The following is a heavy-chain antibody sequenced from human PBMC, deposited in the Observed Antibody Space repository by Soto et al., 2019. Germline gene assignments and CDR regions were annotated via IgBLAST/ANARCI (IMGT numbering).Heavy chain of an antibody. CDR2: ISGSGGST. J-gene: IGHJ4*02. V-gene: IGHV3-23*01. Sequence: GGSLRLSCAASGFTFSSYAMSWVRQAPGKGLEWVSAISGSGGSTYYADSVKGRFTISRDNSKNTLYLQMNSLRAEDTAVYYCAIQTFTGYSSGWFDYWGQGTLVTVSS. D-gene: IGHD6-19*01. CDR1: GFTFSSYA. CDR3: AIQTFTGYSSGWFDY.